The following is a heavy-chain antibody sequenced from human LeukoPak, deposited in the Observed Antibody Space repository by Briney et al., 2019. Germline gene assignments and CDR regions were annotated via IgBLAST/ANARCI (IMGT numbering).Heavy chain of an antibody. CDR2: IHYSGSD. CDR3: AREGILSPIDY. D-gene: IGHD2/OR15-2a*01. J-gene: IGHJ4*01. V-gene: IGHV4-59*12. CDR1: GGSISIYY. Sequence: PSETLSLTCSVSGGSISIYYWTWIRQPPGRGLEWIATIHYSGSDYYNPSLKSRVTLSLDTSKNQFSLNLRSVTAADTAVYFCAREGILSPIDYWGQGTLVTVSS.